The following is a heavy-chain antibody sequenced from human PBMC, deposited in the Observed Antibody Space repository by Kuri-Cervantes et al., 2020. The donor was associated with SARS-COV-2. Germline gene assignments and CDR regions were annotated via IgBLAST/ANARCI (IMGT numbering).Heavy chain of an antibody. CDR2: INPNSGGT. CDR1: GYTFTGYY. J-gene: IGHJ4*02. Sequence: ASVKVSCKASGYTFTGYYMHWVRQAPGQGLEWMGWINPNSGGTNYAQKFQGRVTMTRDTSISTAYMELSRLRSDDTAVYYCARLPLYGSGSYYYFDYWGQGALVTVSS. D-gene: IGHD3-10*01. CDR3: ARLPLYGSGSYYYFDY. V-gene: IGHV1-2*02.